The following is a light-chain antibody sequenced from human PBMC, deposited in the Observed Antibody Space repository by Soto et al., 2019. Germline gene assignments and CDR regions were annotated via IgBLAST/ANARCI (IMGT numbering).Light chain of an antibody. Sequence: DIQMTQSPSTLSASVGDRVTITCRASQTISSCLAWYQQKPGKAPKLLIYKASTLKSGVPSRFSGSGSGTEFTLTISSLQPDDFATYFCHQSYSTPHTFGQGTKVDIK. CDR3: HQSYSTPHT. CDR1: QTISSC. CDR2: KAS. J-gene: IGKJ1*01. V-gene: IGKV1-5*03.